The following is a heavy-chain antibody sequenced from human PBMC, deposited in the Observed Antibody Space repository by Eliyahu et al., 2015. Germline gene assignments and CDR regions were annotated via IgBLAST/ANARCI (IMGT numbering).Heavy chain of an antibody. V-gene: IGHV3-33*08. CDR3: ARDHDYSGNYLED. CDR2: IWYDGSNQ. Sequence: QVRLVESGGGVVQPGRSLXLXCSASGFPXXDSALHXVRQAPGKGVEWVAIIWYDGSNQYYADSVKGRFTISRDNSKNTVSLQMNSLRGEDTAIYYCARDHDYSGNYLEDWGQGTLVAVSS. CDR1: GFPXXDSA. D-gene: IGHD4-23*01. J-gene: IGHJ4*02.